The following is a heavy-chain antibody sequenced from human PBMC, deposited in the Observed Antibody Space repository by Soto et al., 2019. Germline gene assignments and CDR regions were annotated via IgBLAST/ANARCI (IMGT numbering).Heavy chain of an antibody. CDR2: INHSGST. Sequence: PSETLSLTCTVSGGSISGYYWSWIRQPPGKGLEWIGEINHSGSTNYNPSLKSRVTISVDTSKNQFSLKLSSVTAADTAVFYCASGGLFLTGYYRGGAKVNWFDPWGQGTLVTVSS. CDR3: ASGGLFLTGYYRGGAKVNWFDP. V-gene: IGHV4-34*01. J-gene: IGHJ5*02. CDR1: GGSISGYY. D-gene: IGHD3-9*01.